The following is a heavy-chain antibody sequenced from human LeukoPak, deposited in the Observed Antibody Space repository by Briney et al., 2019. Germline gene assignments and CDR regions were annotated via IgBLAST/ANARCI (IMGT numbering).Heavy chain of an antibody. CDR3: ARDGPSIAADFDC. CDR1: GFTFSSYS. CDR2: ITSSSSYI. Sequence: PGGSLRLSCAGSGFTFSSYSMNWVRQAPGKGLEWVSSITSSSSYIYYADSLKGRFTISRDNAKNSLYLQMNSLRAEDSAVYYCARDGPSIAADFDCWGQGTLVTVSS. J-gene: IGHJ4*02. V-gene: IGHV3-21*01. D-gene: IGHD6-6*01.